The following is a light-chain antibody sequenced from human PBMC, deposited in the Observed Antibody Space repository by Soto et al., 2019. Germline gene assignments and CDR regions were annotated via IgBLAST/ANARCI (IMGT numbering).Light chain of an antibody. CDR2: WAS. CDR1: QGVLYSSNNRNY. V-gene: IGKV4-1*01. J-gene: IGKJ3*01. CDR3: QQYYTTPFT. Sequence: DIVMTQSPDSLAVSLGERATINCKSSQGVLYSSNNRNYLAWYQQKPGQPPKLLIYWASTRESGVPDRFSGSGSGTDFTLTISSLQAEDVAVYYCQQYYTTPFTFGPGTQVDIK.